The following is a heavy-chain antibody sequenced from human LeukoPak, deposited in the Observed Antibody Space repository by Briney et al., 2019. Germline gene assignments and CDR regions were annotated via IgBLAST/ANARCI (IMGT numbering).Heavy chain of an antibody. CDR3: ARKARVRGVIGNWFDP. J-gene: IGHJ5*02. CDR1: GYTFTSYD. Sequence: ASVKVSCKASGYTFTSYDINWVRQATGQGLEWMGWMNPKSGNTGYAQKFQGRVTMTRNTSISTAYMELSSLRSEDTAVYYCARKARVRGVIGNWFDPWGQGTLVTVSS. CDR2: MNPKSGNT. V-gene: IGHV1-8*01. D-gene: IGHD3-16*02.